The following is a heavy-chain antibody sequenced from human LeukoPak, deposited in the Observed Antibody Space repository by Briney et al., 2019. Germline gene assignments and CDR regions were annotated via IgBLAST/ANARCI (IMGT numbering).Heavy chain of an antibody. CDR3: ATNAAGVCTSTHCHVL. CDR1: GYTFTNYA. J-gene: IGHJ4*02. D-gene: IGHD2-2*01. CDR2: ISGYNGKT. Sequence: ASVKVSCKASGYTFTNYALSWVRQAPGQGLEWLGWISGYNGKTNYAQKLQGRVTMTTDTSTSTAYLDLRSLRSDDTAMYYCATNAAGVCTSTHCHVLWGQGTLVTVSS. V-gene: IGHV1-18*01.